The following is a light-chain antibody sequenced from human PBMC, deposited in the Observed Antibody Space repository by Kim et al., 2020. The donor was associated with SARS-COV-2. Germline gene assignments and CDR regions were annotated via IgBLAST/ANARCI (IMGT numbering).Light chain of an antibody. CDR3: QQFSEWPRT. CDR1: QSVSTN. J-gene: IGKJ2*01. CDR2: RAS. V-gene: IGKV3-15*01. Sequence: EIVLTQSPATLSVFPGERATLSCRASQSVSTNIAWYQQKLGQPPRLLIYRASTRATDIPGRFSGSGSGTEFTLTISSLQSEDFAVYYCQQFSEWPRTFGQGTKVDIK.